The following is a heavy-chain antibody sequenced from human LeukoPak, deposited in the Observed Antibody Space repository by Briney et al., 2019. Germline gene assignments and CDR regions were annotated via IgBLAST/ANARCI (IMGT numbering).Heavy chain of an antibody. D-gene: IGHD2/OR15-2a*01. CDR1: GFTFSSYG. J-gene: IGHJ5*02. V-gene: IGHV3-30*02. Sequence: GGALRLSCAASGFTFSSYGMHWVRQAPGEGLEWVAFIRYDGSTKYYADSVKGRFTISRDNSKNTLYLQMNSLRAEDTAVYYCATIVSPEFDPWGQGTLVTVSS. CDR3: ATIVSPEFDP. CDR2: IRYDGSTK.